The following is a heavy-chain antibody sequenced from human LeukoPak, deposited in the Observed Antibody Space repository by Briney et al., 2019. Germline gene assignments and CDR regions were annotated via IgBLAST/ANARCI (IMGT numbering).Heavy chain of an antibody. CDR3: AKEKTVLVVIPLQLVS. CDR1: GFIFNHYD. CDR2: ISPSNGGT. Sequence: GGTLRLSCAASGFIFNHYDRASVRQPPRKGLQWVSGISPSNGGTYHAASVRIRFTISTDNFKNNLYLQMNNLRCEASAVYYCAKEKTVLVVIPLQLVSWGQGSLVVVSS. D-gene: IGHD2-15*01. V-gene: IGHV3-23*01. J-gene: IGHJ4*02.